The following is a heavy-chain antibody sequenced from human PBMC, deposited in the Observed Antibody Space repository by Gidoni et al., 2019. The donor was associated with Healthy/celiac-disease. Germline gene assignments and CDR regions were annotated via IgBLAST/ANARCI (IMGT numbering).Heavy chain of an antibody. CDR3: ARGGGEWLLPYFDY. Sequence: QVQLQESGPGLVKPSETLSLTCTVSGGSSSSYYWSWIRQPPGKGLAWIGYIYYSGSTNYNPSLKSRVTISVDTSKNQFSLKLSSVTAADTAVYYCARGGGEWLLPYFDYWGQGTLVTVSS. CDR1: GGSSSSYY. J-gene: IGHJ4*02. V-gene: IGHV4-59*01. D-gene: IGHD3-22*01. CDR2: IYYSGST.